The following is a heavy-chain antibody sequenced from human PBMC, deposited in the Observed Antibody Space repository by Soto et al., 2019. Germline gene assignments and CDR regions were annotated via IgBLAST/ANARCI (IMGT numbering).Heavy chain of an antibody. Sequence: PGGSLRLSCAASGFTFSSYAMHWVRQAPGKGLEWVAVISYDGSNKYYADSVKGRFTISRDNSKNTLYLQMNSLRAEDTVVYYCARDGGWQQPWLWDFDYWGQGTLVTVSS. D-gene: IGHD6-13*01. CDR1: GFTFSSYA. CDR2: ISYDGSNK. V-gene: IGHV3-30-3*01. J-gene: IGHJ4*02. CDR3: ARDGGWQQPWLWDFDY.